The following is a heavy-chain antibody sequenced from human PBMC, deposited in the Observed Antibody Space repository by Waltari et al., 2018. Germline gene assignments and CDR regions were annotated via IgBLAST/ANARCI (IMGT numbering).Heavy chain of an antibody. Sequence: QVQLVQSGAEVKKPGSSVKVSCKASGGTFSSYTISWVRQAPGQGLEWMGRLIPILGRAKYAQKFQGRVTITADKSTSTAYMELSSLRSEDTAVYYCARGHYYGSGSYFDYWGQGTLVTVSS. CDR1: GGTFSSYT. J-gene: IGHJ4*02. V-gene: IGHV1-69*02. D-gene: IGHD3-10*01. CDR3: ARGHYYGSGSYFDY. CDR2: LIPILGRA.